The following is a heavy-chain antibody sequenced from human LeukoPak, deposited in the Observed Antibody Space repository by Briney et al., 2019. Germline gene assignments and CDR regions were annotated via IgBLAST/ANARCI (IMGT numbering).Heavy chain of an antibody. CDR3: AKDEWYYDSSGYLSFDY. V-gene: IGHV3-53*01. D-gene: IGHD3-22*01. Sequence: GGSLRLSCAASGFTVSSNYMSWVRQAPGKGLEWVSVIYSGGSTYYADSVKGRFTISRDNSKNTLYLQMNSLRAEDTAVYYCAKDEWYYDSSGYLSFDYWGQGTLVTVSS. CDR2: IYSGGST. CDR1: GFTVSSNY. J-gene: IGHJ4*02.